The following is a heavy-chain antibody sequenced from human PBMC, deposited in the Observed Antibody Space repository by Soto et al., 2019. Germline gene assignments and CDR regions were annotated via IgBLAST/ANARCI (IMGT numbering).Heavy chain of an antibody. J-gene: IGHJ4*02. CDR2: IKSKTDGGTA. CDR3: TTGIYYDILTGYHNVAY. Sequence: GGSLRLSCVASGFNLSHPWMTWVRQAAGKGLEWVGRIKSKTDGGTADYAAPVKGRATISRDDSKNTVYLQMNSLKTEDTAVYYCTTGIYYDILTGYHNVAYWGQGALVTVS. D-gene: IGHD3-9*01. V-gene: IGHV3-15*01. CDR1: GFNLSHPW.